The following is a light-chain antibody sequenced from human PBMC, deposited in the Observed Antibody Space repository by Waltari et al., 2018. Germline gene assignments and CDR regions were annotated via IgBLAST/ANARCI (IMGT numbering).Light chain of an antibody. V-gene: IGKV1-9*01. CDR1: QGISSY. CDR3: QQLNGYPPT. CDR2: AAS. Sequence: DIQLTQSPPFLSASVGDRVTITCRASQGISSYLVWYPQKSGKAPKLLIYAASTLQSGVPSRFSGSGSGTEFTLTITSLQPEDFATYYCQQLNGYPPTFGQGTKVDIK. J-gene: IGKJ1*01.